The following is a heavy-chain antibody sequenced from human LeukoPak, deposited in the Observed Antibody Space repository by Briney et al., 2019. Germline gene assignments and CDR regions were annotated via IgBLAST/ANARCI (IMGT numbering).Heavy chain of an antibody. CDR1: GFTFSSYD. V-gene: IGHV3-23*01. Sequence: GGSLRLSCAASGFTFSSYDMSWVRQAPGKGLEWVSAITSGGSTYYADSVKGRFAVSRDNSYNSLSLQMNSLRAEDTAVYYCARSSHGFSWGQGTLVTVSS. J-gene: IGHJ5*02. D-gene: IGHD3-10*01. CDR3: ARSSHGFS. CDR2: ITSGGST.